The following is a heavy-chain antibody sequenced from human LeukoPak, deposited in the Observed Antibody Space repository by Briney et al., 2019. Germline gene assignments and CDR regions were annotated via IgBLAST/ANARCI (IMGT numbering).Heavy chain of an antibody. CDR2: IYYSGTT. D-gene: IGHD4-17*01. V-gene: IGHV4-59*01. Sequence: SETLSLTCAVSGGSIGSYYWSWLRQPPGRGLEWIGYIYYSGTTNYNPSLKSRVTISVDTSKNQFSLKLTSVTATDTAIYYCAREDPQTTVPEGLDVWGQGTTVTVSS. J-gene: IGHJ6*02. CDR3: AREDPQTTVPEGLDV. CDR1: GGSIGSYY.